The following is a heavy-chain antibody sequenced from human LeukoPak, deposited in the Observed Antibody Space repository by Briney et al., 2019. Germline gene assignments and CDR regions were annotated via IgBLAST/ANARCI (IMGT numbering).Heavy chain of an antibody. J-gene: IGHJ4*02. CDR3: ARGGGDYNPFDY. Sequence: QPGGSLRLSCAVSGFTVSSNYMSWVRQAPGKGLEWVSVIYSGGSTYYADSVKGRFTISRHNSMNTLYLQMNSLRGEDTAVYYCARGGGDYNPFDYWGQGTLVTVSS. D-gene: IGHD4-17*01. V-gene: IGHV3-53*04. CDR2: IYSGGST. CDR1: GFTVSSNY.